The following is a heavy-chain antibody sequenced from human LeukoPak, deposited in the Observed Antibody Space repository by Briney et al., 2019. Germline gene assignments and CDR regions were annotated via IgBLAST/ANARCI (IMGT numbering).Heavy chain of an antibody. CDR2: INAGNGNT. J-gene: IGHJ5*02. D-gene: IGHD5-18*01. CDR1: GYTFTSYA. Sequence: ASVKVSCKASGYTFTSYAMHWVRQAPGQRLEWMGWINAGNGNTKYSQKFQGRVTITRDTSASTAYMELSSLRSEDTAVYYCARCGVDTARLPFDPWGQGTLVTVSS. V-gene: IGHV1-3*01. CDR3: ARCGVDTARLPFDP.